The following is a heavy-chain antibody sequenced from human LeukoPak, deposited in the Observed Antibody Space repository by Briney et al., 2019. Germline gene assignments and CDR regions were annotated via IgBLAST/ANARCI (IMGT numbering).Heavy chain of an antibody. CDR1: GYTFTSYD. V-gene: IGHV1-8*01. J-gene: IGHJ4*02. CDR3: ARGSTIFGVLNFDY. Sequence: EASVTVSCTASGYTFTSYDINWVRQATGQGLEWMGWMNPNSGNTGYAQKFQGRVTMTRNTSISTAYMELSSLRSEDTAVYYCARGSTIFGVLNFDYWGQGTLVTVSS. D-gene: IGHD3-3*01. CDR2: MNPNSGNT.